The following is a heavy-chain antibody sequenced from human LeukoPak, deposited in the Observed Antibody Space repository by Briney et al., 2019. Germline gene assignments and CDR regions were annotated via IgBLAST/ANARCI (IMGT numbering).Heavy chain of an antibody. V-gene: IGHV4-59*01. CDR2: IFYSERP. CDR3: ARRGGSPLGAFDI. J-gene: IGHJ3*02. Sequence: SETLSLTCTVSGGSISSYYWSWIRQPPGKGLEWIGYIFYSERPNYNPSLKSRVTISVDTSKNQFSLKLSSVTAADTAVYYCARRGGSPLGAFDIWGRGTMVTVSS. CDR1: GGSISSYY. D-gene: IGHD1-26*01.